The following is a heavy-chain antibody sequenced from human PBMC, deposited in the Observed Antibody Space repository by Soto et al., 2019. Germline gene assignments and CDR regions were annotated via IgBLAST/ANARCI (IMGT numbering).Heavy chain of an antibody. CDR3: VRPRPSGENYGMDV. J-gene: IGHJ6*02. CDR2: LYTEGTT. Sequence: GGSLILSCVASGLTVSHNYMAWVRQAPEMGLEWVSILYTEGTTYYADSVKGQFTISRDSSKNTLFLQMDSLRAEDTAVYYCVRPRPSGENYGMDVWGQGTTVTVSS. D-gene: IGHD3-16*01. V-gene: IGHV3-53*01. CDR1: GLTVSHNY.